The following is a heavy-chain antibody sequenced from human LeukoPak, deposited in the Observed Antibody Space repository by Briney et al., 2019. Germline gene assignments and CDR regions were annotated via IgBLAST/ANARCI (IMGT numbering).Heavy chain of an antibody. Sequence: SETLSLTCAVYGGSFSDHYWSWIRQPPGKGLEWIGEINHSGRTKYNPSLKSRVAISVDTSKNQFSLKLNSVTAADTAMYYCGSFYSTSSGHYYYMDVWGKGTTVTVSS. V-gene: IGHV4-34*01. CDR2: INHSGRT. CDR1: GGSFSDHY. D-gene: IGHD6-6*01. CDR3: GSFYSTSSGHYYYMDV. J-gene: IGHJ6*03.